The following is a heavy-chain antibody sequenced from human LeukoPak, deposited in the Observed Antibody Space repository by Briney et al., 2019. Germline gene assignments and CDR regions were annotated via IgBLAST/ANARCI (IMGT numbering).Heavy chain of an antibody. CDR3: VRDGDYDDSGGYGNI. CDR2: IFHTGRT. V-gene: IGHV4-30-2*01. Sequence: SQTLSLTCSVSGGSIGSGIYSWSWIRQPPGKGLEWIGYIFHTGRTPYNPSLKRRVTISVDTTKNQFSLKLSSVTAADTAMYYCVRDGDYDDSGGYGNIWGQGTLVTVSS. D-gene: IGHD3-22*01. J-gene: IGHJ4*02. CDR1: GGSIGSGIYS.